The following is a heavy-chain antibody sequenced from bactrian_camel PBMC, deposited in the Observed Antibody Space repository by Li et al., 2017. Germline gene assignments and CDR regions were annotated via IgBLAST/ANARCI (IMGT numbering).Heavy chain of an antibody. CDR1: PWHISNFC. CDR2: IHTGPGTT. D-gene: IGHD1*01. CDR3: AATRGPLPVRLAFEEDRYNY. Sequence: HVQLVESGGGSVQAGGSLRLSCAPGPWHISNFCLGWFRQRAGDQCEGVASIHTGPGTTYVADSVKGRFTISQDDANNTVYLQMDSLKAEDTATYYCAATRGPLPVRLAFEEDRYNYWGQGTQVTVS. J-gene: IGHJ4*01. V-gene: IGHV3S54*01.